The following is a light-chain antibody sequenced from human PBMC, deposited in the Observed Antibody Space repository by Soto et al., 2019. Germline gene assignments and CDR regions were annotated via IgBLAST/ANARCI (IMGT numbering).Light chain of an antibody. CDR2: SNY. CDR1: RSSIGSNT. Sequence: QSVLTQSPSASGTPGQRVTISCSGSRSSIGSNTVNWYQHLPGTAPKLLIYSNYQRPSGVPDRFSGSKSGTSASLAISGLQSEDEADYYCAAWDDSLNGYVFGTGTKVTVL. J-gene: IGLJ1*01. CDR3: AAWDDSLNGYV. V-gene: IGLV1-44*01.